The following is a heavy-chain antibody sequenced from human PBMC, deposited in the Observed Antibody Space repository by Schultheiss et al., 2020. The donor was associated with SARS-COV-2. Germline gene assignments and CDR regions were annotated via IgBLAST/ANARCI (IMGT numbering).Heavy chain of an antibody. CDR3: ARGYCSSTSCYTFDY. J-gene: IGHJ4*02. D-gene: IGHD2-2*02. CDR1: GGSFSGYY. CDR2: IYHSGST. V-gene: IGHV4-34*01. Sequence: SETLSLTCAVYGGSFSGYYWSWIRQPPGKGLEWIGSIYHSGSTNYNPSLKSRVTISVDTSKNQFSLKLSSVTAADTAVYYCARGYCSSTSCYTFDYWGQGTLVTVSS.